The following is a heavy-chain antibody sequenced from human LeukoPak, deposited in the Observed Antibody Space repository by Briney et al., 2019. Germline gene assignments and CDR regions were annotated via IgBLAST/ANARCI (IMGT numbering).Heavy chain of an antibody. V-gene: IGHV3-30-3*01. D-gene: IGHD6-19*01. J-gene: IGHJ4*02. CDR2: ISYDGSNK. CDR3: ASQEQWLALGY. CDR1: GFTFSSYA. Sequence: GGSLRLSCAASGFTFSSYAMHWVRQAPGKGLEWMAVISYDGSNKYYADSVKGRFTISRDNSKNTLYLQMNSLRAEDTAVYYCASQEQWLALGYWGQGTLVTVSS.